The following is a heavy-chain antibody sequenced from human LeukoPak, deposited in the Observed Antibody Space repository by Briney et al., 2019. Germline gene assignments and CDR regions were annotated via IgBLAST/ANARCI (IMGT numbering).Heavy chain of an antibody. CDR2: IYYSGRT. D-gene: IGHD1-1*01. CDR3: ARGVTTGTTFDEYNWFDP. V-gene: IGHV4-39*01. J-gene: IGHJ5*02. Sequence: SETLSLTCTVSDDSARSDNYYGGWVRQPPGKGLEWIGNIYYSGRTYYSPSLKSRVTMSVDTSKNQFFLKLDSVTAADTAVYYCARGVTTGTTFDEYNWFDPWGQGTLVTVSP. CDR1: DDSARSDNYY.